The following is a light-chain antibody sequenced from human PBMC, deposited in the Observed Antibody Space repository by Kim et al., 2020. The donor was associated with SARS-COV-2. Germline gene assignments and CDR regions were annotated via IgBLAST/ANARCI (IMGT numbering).Light chain of an antibody. V-gene: IGKV3-20*01. CDR2: GAS. Sequence: LSPGARATPSCRASQSVSSSYLAWYQQKPGQAPSLLIYGASSRATGIPDRFSGSGSGTDFTLTISRLEPEDFAVYYCQQYGSSPYTFGQGTKLEI. CDR3: QQYGSSPYT. CDR1: QSVSSSY. J-gene: IGKJ2*01.